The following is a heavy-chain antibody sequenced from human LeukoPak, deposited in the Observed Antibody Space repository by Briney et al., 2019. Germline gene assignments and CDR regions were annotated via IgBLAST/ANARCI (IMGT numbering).Heavy chain of an antibody. Sequence: GGSLRLSCAASGFTFSSYVMHWVRQVPGKGLVWVSRINHDATDITYADSVKGRFTISRANAKNSLYLQMNSLRAEDTALYYCAKAASGFGELLSWFDPWGQGTLVTVSS. CDR1: GFTFSSYV. CDR3: AKAASGFGELLSWFDP. V-gene: IGHV3-74*01. CDR2: INHDATDI. J-gene: IGHJ5*02. D-gene: IGHD3-10*01.